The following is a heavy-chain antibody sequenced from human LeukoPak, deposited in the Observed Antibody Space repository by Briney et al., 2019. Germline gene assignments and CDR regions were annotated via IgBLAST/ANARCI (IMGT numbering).Heavy chain of an antibody. V-gene: IGHV3-21*01. Sequence: GGSLRLSCAASGFTFSSYSMNWVRQAPGKGMEWVSSISSSSSYIYYADSVKGRFTISRDNAKNSLYLQMNSLRAEDTAVYYCARDGYDLWSGHYFDYWGQGTLVTVSS. CDR3: ARDGYDLWSGHYFDY. J-gene: IGHJ4*02. CDR2: ISSSSSYI. D-gene: IGHD3-3*01. CDR1: GFTFSSYS.